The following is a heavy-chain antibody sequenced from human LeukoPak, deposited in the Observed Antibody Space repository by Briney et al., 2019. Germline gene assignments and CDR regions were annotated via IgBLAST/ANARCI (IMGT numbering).Heavy chain of an antibody. V-gene: IGHV4-59*08. CDR3: ARRSVVVPAATGGYYYYGMDV. D-gene: IGHD2-2*01. CDR2: IYYSGST. Sequence: SETLSLTCAVYGGSFSGYYWSWIRQPPGKGLEWIGYIYYSGSTNYNPSLKSRVTISVDTSKNQFSLKLSSVTAADTAVYYCARRSVVVPAATGGYYYYGMDVWGQGTTVTVSS. CDR1: GGSFSGYY. J-gene: IGHJ6*02.